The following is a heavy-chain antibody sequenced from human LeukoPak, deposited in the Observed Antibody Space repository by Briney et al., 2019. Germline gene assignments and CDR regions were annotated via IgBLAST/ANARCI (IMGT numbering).Heavy chain of an antibody. J-gene: IGHJ3*02. V-gene: IGHV4-38-2*01. CDR1: GYSISSGYY. Sequence: SETLSLTCAVSGYSISSGYYWGWIRQPPGKGLEWIGSIYHSGSTYYNPSLKSRVTISVDTSKNQFSLRLSSVTAADTAVYYCARTGAFDIWGQGTMVTVSS. CDR2: IYHSGST. D-gene: IGHD7-27*01. CDR3: ARTGAFDI.